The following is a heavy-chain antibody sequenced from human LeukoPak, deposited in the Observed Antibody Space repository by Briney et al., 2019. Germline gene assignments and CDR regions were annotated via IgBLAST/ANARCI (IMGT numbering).Heavy chain of an antibody. Sequence: GGSLRLSCAASGFTLSNYAMSWVRQGPGKGPEWVAGISYSSGSIYYLDSVNGRFTISRDNSRNTLYLQMNSLRAEDTAVYYCAKDVLRLNYGYFDLWGRGTLVSVSS. V-gene: IGHV3-23*01. CDR2: ISYSSGSI. CDR1: GFTLSNYA. J-gene: IGHJ2*01. D-gene: IGHD3-16*01. CDR3: AKDVLRLNYGYFDL.